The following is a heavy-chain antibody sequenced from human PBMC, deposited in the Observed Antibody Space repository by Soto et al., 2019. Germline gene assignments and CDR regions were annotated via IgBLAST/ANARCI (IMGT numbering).Heavy chain of an antibody. CDR1: GFIFRNHG. D-gene: IGHD2-21*01. CDR3: ARWGDHRVFNI. Sequence: GGSLRLSCAASGFIFRNHGMHWVRQAPGKGLEWVAVIWYDGSNKYYADSVKGRVTISRDNSKNMLYLQINSLRAEYTAMYYSARWGDHRVFNIRGHGTTVPVSS. J-gene: IGHJ3*02. CDR2: IWYDGSNK. V-gene: IGHV3-33*01.